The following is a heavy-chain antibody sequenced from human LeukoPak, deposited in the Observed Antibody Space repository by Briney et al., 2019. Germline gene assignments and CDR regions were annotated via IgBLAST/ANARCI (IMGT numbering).Heavy chain of an antibody. D-gene: IGHD2/OR15-2a*01. Sequence: AESLKMSCKGSGYSFSSYWIGWVRQMPVEVLELLGIPYTGDSYTRYSPSFQGQVTISAEKSISTAYLQWSSLKASTTAMYYCARSYGNEFDYWGPRTLVTVSS. V-gene: IGHV5-51*01. J-gene: IGHJ4*02. CDR3: ARSYGNEFDY. CDR2: PYTGDSYT. CDR1: GYSFSSYW.